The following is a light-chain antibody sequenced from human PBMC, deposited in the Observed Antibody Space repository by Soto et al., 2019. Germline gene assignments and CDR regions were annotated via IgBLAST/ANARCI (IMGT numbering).Light chain of an antibody. CDR2: DAS. CDR3: QQRTNWPAMT. V-gene: IGKV3-11*01. Sequence: EIVLTQSPATLSLSPGERATLSCKSSQTVRSDLAWYQQKPGQAPRLLIHDASNRATGIPARFSGSGSGTDFTLIISSLEPEDFAVYYCQQRTNWPAMTFGQGTRLEIK. J-gene: IGKJ5*01. CDR1: QTVRSD.